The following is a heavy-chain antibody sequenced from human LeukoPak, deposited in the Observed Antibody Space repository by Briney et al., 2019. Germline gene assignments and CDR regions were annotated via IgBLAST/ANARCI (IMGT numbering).Heavy chain of an antibody. CDR2: INSDGSWT. V-gene: IGHV3-74*01. J-gene: IGHJ4*02. D-gene: IGHD2-2*01. Sequence: HGGSLRLSCAASGNYWMHWVRQAPGKGLVWVSHINSDGSWTSYADSVKGRFTISKDNAKNTVYLQMNNLRVEDTAVYYCVSFYETYWGRGTLVTVSS. CDR3: VSFYETY. CDR1: GNYW.